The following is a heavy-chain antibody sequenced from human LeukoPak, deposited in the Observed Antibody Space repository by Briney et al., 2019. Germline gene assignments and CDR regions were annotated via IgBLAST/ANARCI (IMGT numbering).Heavy chain of an antibody. Sequence: GASVKVSCKASGYTFTSYAMNWVRQAPGQGLEWMGWINTNTGNPTYAQGFTGHFVFSLDTSVSTAYLQISSLKAEDSAVYYCAREGSDSTGWYFDYWGQGTLVTVSS. CDR3: AREGSDSTGWYFDY. V-gene: IGHV7-4-1*02. D-gene: IGHD6-19*01. CDR2: INTNTGNP. J-gene: IGHJ4*02. CDR1: GYTFTSYA.